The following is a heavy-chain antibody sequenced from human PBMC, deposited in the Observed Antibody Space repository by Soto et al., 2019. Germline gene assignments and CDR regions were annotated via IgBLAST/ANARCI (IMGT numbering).Heavy chain of an antibody. CDR1: RFTFNDYY. J-gene: IGHJ4*02. D-gene: IGHD6-13*01. CDR2: ITSSGRTI. CDR3: ARGSAAADAFDY. V-gene: IGHV3-11*01. Sequence: QVQLVESGGGLVKPGGSLRLSCAASRFTFNDYYMSWIRQAPGKGLEWLSYITSSGRTIYYADSVKGRFTISRDNAKNSLYLQMNSLRAEDTAVYYCARGSAAADAFDYWGQGTLVTVSS.